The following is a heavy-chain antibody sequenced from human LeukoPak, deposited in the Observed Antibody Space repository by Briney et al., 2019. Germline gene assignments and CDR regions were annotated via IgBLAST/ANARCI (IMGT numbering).Heavy chain of an antibody. CDR3: ARIPYRTAAAIIYYFDS. V-gene: IGHV3-21*06. CDR1: GFTFSKFA. D-gene: IGHD2-2*02. J-gene: IGHJ4*02. CDR2: ISSTGTYI. Sequence: GGSLRLSCAASGFTFSKFALSWVRQAPGKGLEWVSSISSTGTYIHYADSLKGRFTISRDNAENLLYLQMNSLRVEDTAVYYCARIPYRTAAAIIYYFDSWGQGTLVTVSS.